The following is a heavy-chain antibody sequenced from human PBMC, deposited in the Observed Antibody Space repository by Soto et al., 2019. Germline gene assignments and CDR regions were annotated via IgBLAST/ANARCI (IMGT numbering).Heavy chain of an antibody. J-gene: IGHJ6*02. V-gene: IGHV1-69*02. CDR3: ARLRDSDGMDV. D-gene: IGHD1-26*01. CDR1: GGTFSSYT. Sequence: QVQLVQSGAEVKKPGSSVKVSCKASGGTFSSYTISWVRQAPGQGLEWMGRIIPILGIANYAQKFQGRVTITAEKSTSTAYMELRSLRSEDTAVYYCARLRDSDGMDVWGQGTTVTVSS. CDR2: IIPILGIA.